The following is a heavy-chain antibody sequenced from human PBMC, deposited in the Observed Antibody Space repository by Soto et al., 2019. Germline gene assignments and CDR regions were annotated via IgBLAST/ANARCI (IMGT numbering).Heavy chain of an antibody. J-gene: IGHJ4*02. D-gene: IGHD3-16*01. V-gene: IGHV1-18*01. CDR2: ISAYNGNT. Sequence: ASVKVSCKASGYTFTSYGISWVRQAPGQGLEWMGWISAYNGNTNYAQKLQGRVTITADKSTSTAYMELSSLRSEDKAVYYCASLRGSLDYWGQGTLVTVSS. CDR3: ASLRGSLDY. CDR1: GYTFTSYG.